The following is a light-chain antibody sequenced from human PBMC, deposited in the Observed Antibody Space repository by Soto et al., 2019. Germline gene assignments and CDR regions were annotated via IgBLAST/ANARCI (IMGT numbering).Light chain of an antibody. J-gene: IGLJ2*01. CDR1: SSNIGSNT. V-gene: IGLV1-44*01. CDR2: SNN. Sequence: QSVLTQPPSASVTPEQRVTISCSGSSSNIGSNTVSWYQQFPGTAPKLLIYSNNQRPSGVPDRFSGSKSGTSASLAISGLQSEDEADYSCAAWDDSLNAVVFGGGTQLTVL. CDR3: AAWDDSLNAVV.